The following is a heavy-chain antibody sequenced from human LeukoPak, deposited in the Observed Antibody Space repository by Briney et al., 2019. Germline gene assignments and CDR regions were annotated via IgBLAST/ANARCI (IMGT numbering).Heavy chain of an antibody. CDR1: GFTFSSYA. CDR3: ASGLFGVVVAATFDMY. Sequence: GASLRLSCAASGFTFSSYAMSWVRQAPGTGLEWVSAISGSGGNTYYADSVKGRFTISRDNSKNTLYLQMNSLRAEDTAVYYCASGLFGVVVAATFDMYWGQGTLVTVSS. CDR2: ISGSGGNT. J-gene: IGHJ4*02. V-gene: IGHV3-23*01. D-gene: IGHD2-15*01.